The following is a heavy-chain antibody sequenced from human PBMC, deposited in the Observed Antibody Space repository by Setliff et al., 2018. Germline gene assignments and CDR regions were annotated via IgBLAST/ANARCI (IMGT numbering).Heavy chain of an antibody. CDR2: TYVGGAT. V-gene: IGHV3-53*01. Sequence: GGSLRLSCAASGFVVSNNELSWVRQAPEKGLEWVSVTYVGGATNYADSVKGRFTISRDNSKNTLYLQMSSLRADDTAVYYCARDPGPHAAHFRALGYGMDVWGQGTTVTVSS. D-gene: IGHD6-13*01. CDR1: GFVVSNNE. CDR3: ARDPGPHAAHFRALGYGMDV. J-gene: IGHJ6*02.